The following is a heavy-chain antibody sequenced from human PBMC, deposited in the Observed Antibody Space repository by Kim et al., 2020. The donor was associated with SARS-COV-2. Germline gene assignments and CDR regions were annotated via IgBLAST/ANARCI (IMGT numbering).Heavy chain of an antibody. Sequence: GGSLRLSCAASGFTFSDYAMTWVRQAPGKGLEWVSSISVSGGSTCYADSVEGRFTISRDNSKNTLHLQMNSLRAEDTALYYCAKVANTYAATIYYYCGLDVWGQGTPVTVSS. J-gene: IGHJ6*02. D-gene: IGHD5-12*01. CDR1: GFTFSDYA. CDR2: ISVSGGST. V-gene: IGHV3-23*01. CDR3: AKVANTYAATIYYYCGLDV.